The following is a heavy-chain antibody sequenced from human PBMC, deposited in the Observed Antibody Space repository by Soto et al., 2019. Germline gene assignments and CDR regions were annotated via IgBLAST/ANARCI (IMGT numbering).Heavy chain of an antibody. V-gene: IGHV3-21*01. CDR3: ARDWYSSGWYSSSYYYGMDV. D-gene: IGHD6-19*01. J-gene: IGHJ6*02. Sequence: GGSLRLSCAASGFTFSSYSMNWVRQAPGKGLEWVSSISSSSSYIYYADSVKGRFTISRDNAKNSLYLQMNSLRAEDTAVHYCARDWYSSGWYSSSYYYGMDVWGQGTTVTVSS. CDR1: GFTFSSYS. CDR2: ISSSSSYI.